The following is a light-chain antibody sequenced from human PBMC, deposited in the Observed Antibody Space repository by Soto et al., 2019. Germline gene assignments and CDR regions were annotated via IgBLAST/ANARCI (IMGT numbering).Light chain of an antibody. CDR1: QNVSNW. V-gene: IGKV1-5*03. CDR3: QQYSKEST. J-gene: IGKJ2*01. Sequence: DVEMTQSPSTLPTSIGDRVTINCRASQNVSNWLAWYQQKPGTAPNLLIYKASRLESGVPSRFSASGSGTDFPLTINSLQYDYFATYCHQQYSKESTFGQGTKLEIK. CDR2: KAS.